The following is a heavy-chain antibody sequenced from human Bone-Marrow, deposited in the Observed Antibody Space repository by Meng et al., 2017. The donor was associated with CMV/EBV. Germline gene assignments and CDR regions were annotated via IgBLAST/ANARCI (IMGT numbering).Heavy chain of an antibody. D-gene: IGHD3-3*01. CDR1: GYSFTSYW. CDR2: IYPGDSDT. CDR3: ARAVWSGYSRNWFDP. V-gene: IGHV5-51*01. Sequence: GESLKISCKGSGYSFTSYWIGWVRQMPGKGLEWMGIIYPGDSDTRYSPSFQGQVTISADKSISTAYLQWSSLKAPDTAVYYCARAVWSGYSRNWFDPWGQGTLVTVSS. J-gene: IGHJ5*02.